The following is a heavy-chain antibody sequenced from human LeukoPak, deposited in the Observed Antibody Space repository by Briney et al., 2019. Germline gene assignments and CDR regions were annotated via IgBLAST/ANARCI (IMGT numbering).Heavy chain of an antibody. CDR3: ARLSGDTLFAEVVTFFDY. V-gene: IGHV1-18*01. J-gene: IGHJ4*02. D-gene: IGHD3-22*01. CDR2: ISAYNGNT. CDR1: GYTFASPG. Sequence: ASVKVSCKASGYTFASPGISWVRQAPGHGLEWKGLISAYNGNTNYAQKLQGRVTMTTDTSTSTAYMELRSLRSDDTAVYYCARLSGDTLFAEVVTFFDYCGQGTLVTVSS.